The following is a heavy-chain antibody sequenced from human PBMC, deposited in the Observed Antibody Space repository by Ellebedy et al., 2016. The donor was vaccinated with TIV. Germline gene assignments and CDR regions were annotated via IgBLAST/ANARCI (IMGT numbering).Heavy chain of an antibody. Sequence: GESLKISCAASGFTFSRSWMHWVRQAPGKGPVWVSVINTDGSVTRYADFVKGRFTISRDNAKNTLDLQMNSLRAEDTAVYYCAHVGGGSGMSFGPWGQGALVTVSS. J-gene: IGHJ5*02. D-gene: IGHD3-10*01. V-gene: IGHV3-74*01. CDR1: GFTFSRSW. CDR2: INTDGSVT. CDR3: AHVGGGSGMSFGP.